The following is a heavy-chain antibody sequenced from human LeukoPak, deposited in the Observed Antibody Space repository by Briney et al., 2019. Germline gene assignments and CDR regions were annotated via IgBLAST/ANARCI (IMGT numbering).Heavy chain of an antibody. Sequence: GGSLRLSCAASGFTLSSYAMSWVRQAPGKGLERVSAISGSGGSTYYADSVKGRFTISRDNSKNTLYLQMNSLRAEDTAVYYCAKEDTAMGGDGYFDYWGQGTLVTVSS. D-gene: IGHD5-18*01. CDR1: GFTLSSYA. J-gene: IGHJ4*02. CDR2: ISGSGGST. V-gene: IGHV3-23*01. CDR3: AKEDTAMGGDGYFDY.